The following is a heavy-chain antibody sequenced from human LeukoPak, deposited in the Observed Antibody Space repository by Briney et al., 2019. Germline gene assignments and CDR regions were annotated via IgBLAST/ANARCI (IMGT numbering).Heavy chain of an antibody. V-gene: IGHV4-38-2*02. J-gene: IGHJ6*03. CDR1: SYSISSGYY. D-gene: IGHD3-10*01. CDR3: ARRGWHYYYMDV. Sequence: SETLSLTCTVSSYSISSGYYWGWIRQPPGKGLEGIGSVYHSGSTNYNPSLKSRVTISVDTSKNQFSLKLSSVTAADTAVYYCARRGWHYYYMDVWGKGTTVTISS. CDR2: VYHSGST.